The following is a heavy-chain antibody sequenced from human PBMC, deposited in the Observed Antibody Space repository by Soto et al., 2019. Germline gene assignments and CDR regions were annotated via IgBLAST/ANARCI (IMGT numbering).Heavy chain of an antibody. CDR3: AHAYGGTSWPNDAFDV. Sequence: QITLKESGPPLVKPTQTLTLTCTFSGFSLSTDGVGVGWIRQPPGKALEWLALIYWDEDQRYSPSLKTRLTITKDTSKNQVVLTMTNMDPVDTATYYCAHAYGGTSWPNDAFDVWGQGTVVTVSS. V-gene: IGHV2-5*02. CDR1: GFSLSTDGVG. D-gene: IGHD2-2*01. CDR2: IYWDEDQ. J-gene: IGHJ3*01.